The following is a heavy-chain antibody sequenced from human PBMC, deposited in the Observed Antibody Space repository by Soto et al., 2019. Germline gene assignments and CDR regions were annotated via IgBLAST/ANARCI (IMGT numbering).Heavy chain of an antibody. CDR2: ISCSGGST. CDR3: SKERTVVPAAISLYCYYGMDV. J-gene: IGHJ6*02. V-gene: IGHV3-23*01. CDR1: GFTFSSYA. D-gene: IGHD2-2*01. Sequence: EVQLLEPGGGLVQPGGSLRLSCAASGFTFSSYAMSWVRQAPGKGLEWVSAISCSGGSTYYADSVKGRFTISRDNSKNTMYLHMNSMRAEDTAVYYCSKERTVVPAAISLYCYYGMDVWGQGTTVTVSS.